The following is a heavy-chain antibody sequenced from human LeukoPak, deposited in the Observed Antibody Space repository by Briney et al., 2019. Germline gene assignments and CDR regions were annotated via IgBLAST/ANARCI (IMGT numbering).Heavy chain of an antibody. CDR1: GGSISSSSYY. V-gene: IGHV4-39*01. CDR3: ARHRRLVPVN. D-gene: IGHD4-17*01. J-gene: IGHJ4*02. Sequence: SETLSLTCTVSGGSISSSSYYWGRIRQSPGKGLEWIGSIYSSGSTYYNPSLKSRVTISVDTSKNHFSVRLSSVTAADTAVYYCARHRRLVPVNWGQGTLVTVSS. CDR2: IYSSGST.